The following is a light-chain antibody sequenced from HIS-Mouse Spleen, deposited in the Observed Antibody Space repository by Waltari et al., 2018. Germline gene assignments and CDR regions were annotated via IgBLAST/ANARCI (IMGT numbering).Light chain of an antibody. J-gene: IGKJ2*01. V-gene: IGKV3-20*01. CDR1: QSVSRSL. CDR2: GAS. Sequence: SSRARQSVSRSLLALDQQPPGQSPRLLISGASSRATGIPDRFSGSGSGTDFTLTISRLEPEDFAVYYCQQYGSSPFTFGQGTKLEIK. CDR3: QQYGSSPFT.